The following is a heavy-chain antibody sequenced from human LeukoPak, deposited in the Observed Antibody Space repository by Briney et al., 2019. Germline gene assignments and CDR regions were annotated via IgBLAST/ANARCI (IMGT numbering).Heavy chain of an antibody. J-gene: IGHJ4*02. CDR1: GDSVISGDYR. Sequence: SQTLSLTCTVSGDSVISGDYRWTWIRQPPGKGLEWIGYISNSGSTNYNPSLKSRVTISSDTSKTQFSLKLTSVTAADTAVYYCARSPSGYRFDSWGQGTLVTVSS. CDR2: ISNSGST. CDR3: ARSPSGYRFDS. D-gene: IGHD3-22*01. V-gene: IGHV4-61*08.